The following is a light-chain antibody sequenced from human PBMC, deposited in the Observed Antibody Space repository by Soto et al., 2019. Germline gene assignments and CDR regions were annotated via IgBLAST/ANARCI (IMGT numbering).Light chain of an antibody. CDR1: SSNIGSNT. Sequence: QSVLTQPPSASGTPGQRVTFSCSGSSSNIGSNTVNWYQQLPGTAPNLLIYSNNQRPSGVPDRFSGSKSGPSASLAISGLQSEDEADYYCAAWDDSLNGPVFGGGTKLTVL. V-gene: IGLV1-44*01. CDR3: AAWDDSLNGPV. J-gene: IGLJ2*01. CDR2: SNN.